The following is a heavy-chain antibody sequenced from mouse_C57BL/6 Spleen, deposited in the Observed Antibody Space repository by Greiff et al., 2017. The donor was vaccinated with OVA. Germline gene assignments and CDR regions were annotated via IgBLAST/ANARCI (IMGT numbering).Heavy chain of an antibody. Sequence: EVKLMESGGGLVKPGGSLKLSCAASGFTFSSYAMSWVRQTPEQRLEWVATISDGGSYTYYPDNVKGRFTISRDNAKNNLYLQKSHLKSEDTAMYYCARGDDGYLDAMDYWGQGTSVTVSS. J-gene: IGHJ4*01. CDR3: ARGDDGYLDAMDY. CDR2: ISDGGSYT. CDR1: GFTFSSYA. V-gene: IGHV5-4*03. D-gene: IGHD2-3*01.